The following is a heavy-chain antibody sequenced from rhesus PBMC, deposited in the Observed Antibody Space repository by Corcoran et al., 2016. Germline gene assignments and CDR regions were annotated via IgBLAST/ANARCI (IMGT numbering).Heavy chain of an antibody. CDR3: ARAPYYYSGTFDY. D-gene: IGHD3-16*01. Sequence: QVQLQESGPGLVKPSETLSLTCAVSGYSISSGYGWGWIRQPPGKGLEWIGQIYGGSGSTYYNPSLKSRVIVSKDTSKNQFSLKLSSVTAADTAVYYCARAPYYYSGTFDYWGRGVLVTVSS. CDR1: GYSISSGYG. CDR2: IYGGSGST. V-gene: IGHV4-127*01. J-gene: IGHJ4*01.